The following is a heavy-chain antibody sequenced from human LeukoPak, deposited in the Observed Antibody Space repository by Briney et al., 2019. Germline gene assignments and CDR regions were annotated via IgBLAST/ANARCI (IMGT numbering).Heavy chain of an antibody. V-gene: IGHV3-21*01. CDR2: ISSSSSYI. D-gene: IGHD4-17*01. CDR3: ARSTVTTGLVDY. CDR1: GFTFSSYS. Sequence: GGSLRFSCAASGFTFSSYSMNWVRRAPGKGLEWVSSISSSSSYIYYADSVKGRFTISRDNAKNSLYLQMNSLRAEDTAVYYCARSTVTTGLVDYWGQGTLVTVSS. J-gene: IGHJ4*02.